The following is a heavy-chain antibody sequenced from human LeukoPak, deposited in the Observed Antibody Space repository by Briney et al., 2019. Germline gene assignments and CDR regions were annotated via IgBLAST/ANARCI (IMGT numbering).Heavy chain of an antibody. CDR2: ISGGGGT. CDR3: ARVVDSTRAFHV. D-gene: IGHD2-21*01. V-gene: IGHV3-53*01. CDR1: GFTVSNNF. Sequence: GGSLRLSCAASGFTVSNNFMSWVRHAPGQGLEWVSLISGGGGTYYAASVKGRFTISRGNSENSLYLQMNSLRPEDTAAYYCARVVDSTRAFHVWGQGTLVIVSS. J-gene: IGHJ3*01.